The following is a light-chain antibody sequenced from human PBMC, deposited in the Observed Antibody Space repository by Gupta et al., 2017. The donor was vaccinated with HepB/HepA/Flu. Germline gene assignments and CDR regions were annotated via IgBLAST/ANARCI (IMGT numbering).Light chain of an antibody. V-gene: IGKV4-1*01. Sequence: DIVMTQSPDSLAMSLGERATINCKSSQSVLYSSNNKNYLAWYQQKPGQPPKLLIYWASSRESGVPDRFSGSGSATDFTLTISSLQAEDVAVYYCQQYYSIPYTFGQGTKLEIK. CDR3: QQYYSIPYT. J-gene: IGKJ2*01. CDR2: WAS. CDR1: QSVLYSSNNKNY.